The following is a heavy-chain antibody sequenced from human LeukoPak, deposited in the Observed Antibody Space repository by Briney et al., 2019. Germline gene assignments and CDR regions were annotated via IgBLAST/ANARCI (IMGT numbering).Heavy chain of an antibody. D-gene: IGHD3-22*01. CDR3: ARHRDYYDT. J-gene: IGHJ4*01. V-gene: IGHV4-59*08. CDR1: GFTVSRNY. CDR2: IYSSGSA. Sequence: PGGSLRLSCAASGFTVSRNYMSWVRQPPGKGLEWIGYIYSSGSANYNPSLKSRVIISGDTSKNQISLNLTSVTAADTAVYFCARHRDYYDTWGHGTLVTVSS.